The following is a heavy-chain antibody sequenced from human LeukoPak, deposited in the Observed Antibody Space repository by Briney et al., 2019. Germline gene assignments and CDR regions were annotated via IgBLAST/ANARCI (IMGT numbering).Heavy chain of an antibody. D-gene: IGHD5-18*01. CDR3: ARRATTERGVSYGLDY. Sequence: GWSLTLSCAASRFTFDDYCMSWVRQAPGTGLEGVSGINWNGGSTGYADSVKGRFTISRDNAKNSLYLQMNSLRAEDTGWYYCARRATTERGVSYGLDYWGQGTLVTVSS. V-gene: IGHV3-20*04. CDR2: INWNGGST. CDR1: RFTFDDYC. J-gene: IGHJ4*02.